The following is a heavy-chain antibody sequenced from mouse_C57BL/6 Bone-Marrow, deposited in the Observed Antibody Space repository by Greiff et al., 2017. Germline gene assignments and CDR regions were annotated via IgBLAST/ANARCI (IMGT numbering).Heavy chain of an antibody. V-gene: IGHV2-5*01. CDR1: GFSLTSYG. J-gene: IGHJ3*01. CDR3: AKIYDGYSAGVAY. Sequence: VQLVESGPGLVQPSQSLSITCTVSGFSLTSYGVHWVRQSPGKGLEWLGVIWRGGSTDYNAAFMSRLSITKDNSKSQVFFKMNSLQADDTAIYYCAKIYDGYSAGVAYWGQGTLVTVSA. CDR2: IWRGGST. D-gene: IGHD2-3*01.